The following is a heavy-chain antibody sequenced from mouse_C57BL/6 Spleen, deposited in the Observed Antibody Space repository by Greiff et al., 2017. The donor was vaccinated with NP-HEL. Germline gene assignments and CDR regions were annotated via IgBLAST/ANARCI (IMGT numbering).Heavy chain of an antibody. D-gene: IGHD1-1*01. CDR2: ISDGGSYT. CDR1: GFTFSSYA. V-gene: IGHV5-4*01. CDR3: ARDQYYGSFDY. J-gene: IGHJ2*01. Sequence: EVQLVESGGGLVKPGGSLKLSCAASGFTFSSYAMSWVRQTPEKRLEWVATISDGGSYTYYPDNVKGRFTISRDNAKNNLYLQMSHLKSEDTAMYYCARDQYYGSFDYWGQGTTLTVSS.